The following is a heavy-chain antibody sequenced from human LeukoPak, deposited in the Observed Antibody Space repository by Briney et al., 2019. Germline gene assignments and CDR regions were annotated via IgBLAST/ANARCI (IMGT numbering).Heavy chain of an antibody. Sequence: GESLKISCKGSGYSFTSYWIGWVRQMPGKGLEWTGIIYPGDSDTRYSPSFQGQVTISADKSISTAYLQWSSLKASDTAMYYCARHRSRYCSSTSCYADYWGQGTLVTVSS. CDR3: ARHRSRYCSSTSCYADY. D-gene: IGHD2-2*01. CDR1: GYSFTSYW. CDR2: IYPGDSDT. V-gene: IGHV5-51*01. J-gene: IGHJ4*02.